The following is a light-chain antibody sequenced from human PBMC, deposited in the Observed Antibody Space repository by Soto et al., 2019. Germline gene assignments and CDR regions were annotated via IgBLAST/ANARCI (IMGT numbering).Light chain of an antibody. CDR1: SSDIGGYNY. CDR3: NSYAGSFNGV. CDR2: EVS. V-gene: IGLV2-8*01. Sequence: QSVLTQPPSASGSPGQSVTISCTGTSSDIGGYNYVSWYQQHPGKAPKLIISEVSKRPSGVPDRFSGSKSGNTASLTVSGLQEEDEAAYYCNSYAGSFNGVFGGGTKVTVL. J-gene: IGLJ2*01.